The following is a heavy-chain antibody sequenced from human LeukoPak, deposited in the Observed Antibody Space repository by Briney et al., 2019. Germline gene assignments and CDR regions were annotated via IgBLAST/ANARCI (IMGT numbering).Heavy chain of an antibody. CDR3: ARQKDINIAENYFDY. J-gene: IGHJ4*02. D-gene: IGHD6-13*01. Sequence: SETLSLTCTVSGGSISSYYWSWIRQPPGKGLEWIGYIYYSGSTNYNPSLKSRVTISVDTSKNRFSLKLSSVTAADTAVYYCARQKDINIAENYFDYWGQGTLVTVSS. CDR1: GGSISSYY. V-gene: IGHV4-59*08. CDR2: IYYSGST.